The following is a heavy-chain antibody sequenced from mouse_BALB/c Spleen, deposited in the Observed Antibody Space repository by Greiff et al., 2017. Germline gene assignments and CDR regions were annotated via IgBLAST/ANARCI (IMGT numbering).Heavy chain of an antibody. CDR1: GYSFTGYY. J-gene: IGHJ2*01. CDR3: ARENYRYDRGALDY. CDR2: INPYNGAT. Sequence: EVQLQQSGPELVKPGASVKISCKASGYSFTGYYMHWVKQSHVKSLEWIGRINPYNGATSYNQNFKDKASLTVDKSSSTAYMELHSLTSEDSAVYYCARENYRYDRGALDYWGQGTTLTVSS. V-gene: IGHV1-31*01. D-gene: IGHD2-14*01.